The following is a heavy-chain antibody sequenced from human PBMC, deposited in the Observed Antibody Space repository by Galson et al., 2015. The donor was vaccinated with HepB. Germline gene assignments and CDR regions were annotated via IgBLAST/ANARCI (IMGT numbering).Heavy chain of an antibody. CDR1: GFTFSGYA. Sequence: SLRLSCAASGFTFSGYAMHWVRQAPGKGLDWVAIVSYDGSNKYYADSVKGRFTISRDKSKNTLHLQMNSLRVEDTAVYYCARAWFGELLSYHFDYWGQGALVTVSS. CDR3: ARAWFGELLSYHFDY. V-gene: IGHV3-30*04. J-gene: IGHJ4*02. CDR2: VSYDGSNK. D-gene: IGHD3-10*01.